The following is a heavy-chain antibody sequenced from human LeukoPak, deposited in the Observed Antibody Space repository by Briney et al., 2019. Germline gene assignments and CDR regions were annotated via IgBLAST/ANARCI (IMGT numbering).Heavy chain of an antibody. D-gene: IGHD3-22*01. V-gene: IGHV1-2*02. CDR3: ARAPMIVVVFPPRLDF. CDR1: GYTFTGYY. CDR2: MNPNSGGT. Sequence: GASVKVSCKASGYTFTGYYIHWVRQAPGQGLEWMGWMNPNSGGTKFAQRFQGRVTMTSDTSISTAYMELSSLKSDDTAMYYCARAPMIVVVFPPRLDFWGQGTLVTVSS. J-gene: IGHJ4*02.